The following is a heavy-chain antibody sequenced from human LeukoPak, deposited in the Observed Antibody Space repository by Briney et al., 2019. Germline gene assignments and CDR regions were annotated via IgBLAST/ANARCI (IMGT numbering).Heavy chain of an antibody. CDR3: AKDTIPDYYDSSGYSSYYFDY. J-gene: IGHJ4*02. V-gene: IGHV3-23*01. CDR2: VSGSGGST. D-gene: IGHD3-22*01. CDR1: GFTFSSYA. Sequence: PGGSLRLSCAASGFTFSSYAMSWVRQAPGKGREGVSAVSGSGGSTYYADSVKGRFTISRDNSKNTLYLQMNSLRAEDTAVYYCAKDTIPDYYDSSGYSSYYFDYWGQGTLVTVSS.